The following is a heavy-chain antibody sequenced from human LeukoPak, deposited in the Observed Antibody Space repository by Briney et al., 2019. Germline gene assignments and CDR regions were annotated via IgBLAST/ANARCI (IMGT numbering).Heavy chain of an antibody. CDR2: ISSSSSYT. J-gene: IGHJ4*02. V-gene: IGHV3-11*05. Sequence: PGGSLRLSCAASGFTFSDYYMSWIRQAPGKGLEWVSYISSSSSYTNYADSVKGRFTISRGNAKNSLYLQMNSLRAEDTAVYYCARDPTYYYGSGSYYLDYWGQGTLVTVSS. CDR1: GFTFSDYY. D-gene: IGHD3-10*01. CDR3: ARDPTYYYGSGSYYLDY.